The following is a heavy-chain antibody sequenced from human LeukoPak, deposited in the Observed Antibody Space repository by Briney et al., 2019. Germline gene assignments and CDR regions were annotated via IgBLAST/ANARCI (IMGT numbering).Heavy chain of an antibody. CDR2: INHGGST. D-gene: IGHD1-1*01. J-gene: IGHJ4*02. V-gene: IGHV4-34*01. Sequence: SETLSLTCAVYGGSFSGYYWSWIRQPPGKGLEWIGEINHGGSTSYNPSLKSRVTISVDTSKNQFSLKLSSVTAADTAVYYCARGLFSRGSNWGQGTLVTVSS. CDR3: ARGLFSRGSN. CDR1: GGSFSGYY.